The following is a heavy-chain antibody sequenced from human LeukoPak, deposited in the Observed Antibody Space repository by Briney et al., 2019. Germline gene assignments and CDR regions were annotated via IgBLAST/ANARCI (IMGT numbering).Heavy chain of an antibody. J-gene: IGHJ3*02. V-gene: IGHV3-48*03. CDR3: ARGYCDYTTGAFDI. CDR1: GLTFSSYE. D-gene: IGHD4-17*01. Sequence: GGSLRLSCAASGLTFSSYEMNWVRQAPGKGLEWVSYISSSGSTIYYADSVKGRFTISRDNAKNSLYLQMNSLRAEDTAVYYCARGYCDYTTGAFDIWGQGTMVTVSS. CDR2: ISSSGSTI.